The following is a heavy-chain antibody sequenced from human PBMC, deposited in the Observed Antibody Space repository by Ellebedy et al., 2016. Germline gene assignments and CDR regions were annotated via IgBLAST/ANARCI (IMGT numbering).Heavy chain of an antibody. Sequence: SVKVSCXASGGTFSSYAISWVRQAPGQGLEWMGGIIPIFGTANYAQKFQGRVTITADESTSTAYMELSSLRSEDTAVYYCARRSAYCGGDCYFDYWGQGTLVTVSS. D-gene: IGHD2-21*01. CDR1: GGTFSSYA. CDR2: IIPIFGTA. V-gene: IGHV1-69*13. J-gene: IGHJ4*02. CDR3: ARRSAYCGGDCYFDY.